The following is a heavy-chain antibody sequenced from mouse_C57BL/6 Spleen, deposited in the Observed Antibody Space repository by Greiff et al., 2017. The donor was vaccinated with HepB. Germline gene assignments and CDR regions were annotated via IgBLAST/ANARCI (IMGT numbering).Heavy chain of an antibody. J-gene: IGHJ4*01. CDR3: ARSQPGAMDY. CDR1: GYAFSSYW. V-gene: IGHV1-80*01. CDR2: IYPGDGDT. Sequence: LVESGAELVKPGASVKISCKASGYAFSSYWMNWVKQRPGKGLEWIGQIYPGDGDTNYNGKFKGKATLTADKSSSTAYMQLSSLTSEDSAVYFCARSQPGAMDYWGQGTSVTVSS.